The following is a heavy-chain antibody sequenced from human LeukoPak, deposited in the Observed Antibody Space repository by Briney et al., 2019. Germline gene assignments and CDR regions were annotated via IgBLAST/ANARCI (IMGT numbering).Heavy chain of an antibody. CDR3: ARDRDYPRDQFDY. CDR2: ISGDGGSP. CDR1: GFTFDSYA. Sequence: GGSLRLSCAASGFTFDSYAMGWVRQAPGKGLEWVSTISGDGGSPWYADSVRGRSTISRDNSKNTMYLQMKGLRAEDTAVYFCARDRDYPRDQFDYWGQGTLVTVSS. V-gene: IGHV3-23*01. J-gene: IGHJ4*02. D-gene: IGHD4-17*01.